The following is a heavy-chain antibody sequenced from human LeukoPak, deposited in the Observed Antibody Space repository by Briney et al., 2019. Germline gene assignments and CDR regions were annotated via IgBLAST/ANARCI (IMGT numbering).Heavy chain of an antibody. CDR2: ISGSGGST. V-gene: IGHV3-23*01. D-gene: IGHD6-13*01. J-gene: IGHJ4*02. Sequence: GGSLRLSCAASGFTFSSYAMSWVRQAPGKGLEWVSAISGSGGSTYYADSVKGWFTISRDNSKNTLYLQMNSLRAEDTAVYYCAKYYSCSWHLFDYWGQGTLVTVSS. CDR1: GFTFSSYA. CDR3: AKYYSCSWHLFDY.